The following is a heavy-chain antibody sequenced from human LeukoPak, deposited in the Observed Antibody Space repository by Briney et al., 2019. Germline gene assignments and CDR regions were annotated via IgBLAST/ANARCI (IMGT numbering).Heavy chain of an antibody. J-gene: IGHJ4*02. Sequence: PGGSLRLSCAASGFTFSSYWMHWVRQAPGKGLVWVSRINSDGSSTSYAGSVKGRFTISRDNAKNTLYLQMNSLRAEDTAVYYCARADSSGWYGNYWGQGTLVTVSS. CDR2: INSDGSST. CDR3: ARADSSGWYGNY. V-gene: IGHV3-74*01. D-gene: IGHD6-19*01. CDR1: GFTFSSYW.